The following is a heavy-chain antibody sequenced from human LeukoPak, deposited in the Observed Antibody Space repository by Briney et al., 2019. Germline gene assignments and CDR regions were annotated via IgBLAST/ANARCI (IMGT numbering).Heavy chain of an antibody. V-gene: IGHV1-18*01. J-gene: IGHJ4*02. Sequence: GASVKVSCKASGYTFSNYGISWVRQAPGQGLEWMGWISAYNGNTSYAQKLQGRVTMTTDTSTSTAYMELRSLRSDDTAVYYCASVHGYYYDSSGYYYLDYWGQGTLVTVSS. CDR1: GYTFSNYG. CDR2: ISAYNGNT. D-gene: IGHD3-22*01. CDR3: ASVHGYYYDSSGYYYLDY.